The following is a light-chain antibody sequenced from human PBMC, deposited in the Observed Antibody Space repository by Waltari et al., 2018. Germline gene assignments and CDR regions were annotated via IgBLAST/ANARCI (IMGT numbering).Light chain of an antibody. V-gene: IGKV2-24*01. CDR1: QRQLKIDGNAD. Sequence: RQRQLKIDGNADLSWLEQRRGQPKRLLIYSMSHRGSGFPDRFRASGAGQDFTLKSSRVEAEDVGVDYCMQAPQFHTFGQGTKLEIE. CDR3: MQAPQFHT. J-gene: IGKJ2*01. CDR2: SMS.